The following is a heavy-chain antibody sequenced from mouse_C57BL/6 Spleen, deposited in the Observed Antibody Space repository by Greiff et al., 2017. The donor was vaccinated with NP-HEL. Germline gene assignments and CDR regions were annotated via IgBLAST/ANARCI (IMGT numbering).Heavy chain of an antibody. CDR3: ARRFDGSSYYAMDY. J-gene: IGHJ4*01. D-gene: IGHD1-1*01. Sequence: QVQLQQPGAELVKPGASVKLSCKASGYTFTSYWMHWVKQRPGQGLEWIGMIHPNSGSTNYNEKFKSKATLTVAKSSSTAYMQLSSLTSEDSAVYYCARRFDGSSYYAMDYWGQGTSVTVSS. CDR1: GYTFTSYW. CDR2: IHPNSGST. V-gene: IGHV1-64*01.